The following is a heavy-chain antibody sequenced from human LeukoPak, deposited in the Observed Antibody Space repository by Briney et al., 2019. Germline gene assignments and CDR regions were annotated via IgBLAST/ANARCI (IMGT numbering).Heavy chain of an antibody. V-gene: IGHV6-1*01. CDR3: ARDLYPYRKKYCSSTSCYDRAWGFDY. D-gene: IGHD2-2*01. Sequence: SQTLSLTCAISGDSVSSNSAAWNWIRQSPSRGLEWLGRTYYRSKWYNDYAVSVKSRITINPDTSKNQFSLQLNSVTPEDTAVYYCARDLYPYRKKYCSSTSCYDRAWGFDYWGQGTLVTVSS. CDR2: TYYRSKWYN. CDR1: GDSVSSNSAA. J-gene: IGHJ4*02.